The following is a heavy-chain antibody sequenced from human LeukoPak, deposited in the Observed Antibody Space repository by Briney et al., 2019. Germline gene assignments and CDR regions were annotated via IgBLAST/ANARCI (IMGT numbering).Heavy chain of an antibody. CDR3: ARGPADYNKLKPGDRDGYNYKSKRTPFDY. Sequence: PSETLSLTCAVYGGSFSGYYWSWIRQPPGKGLEWIGYIYYSGSTNYNPSLKSRVTISVDTSKNQFSLRLSSVTAADTAVYYCARGPADYNKLKPGDRDGYNYKSKRTPFDYWGQGTLVTVSS. J-gene: IGHJ4*02. CDR1: GGSFSGYY. D-gene: IGHD5-24*01. V-gene: IGHV4-34*01. CDR2: IYYSGST.